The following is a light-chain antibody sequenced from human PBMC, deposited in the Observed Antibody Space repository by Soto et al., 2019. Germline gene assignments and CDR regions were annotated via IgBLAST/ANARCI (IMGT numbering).Light chain of an antibody. J-gene: IGKJ2*01. CDR1: QGIDNF. CDR3: QQSYSAPMFS. V-gene: IGKV1-39*01. CDR2: AAS. Sequence: DIQMTQSPSSLSASVGDRVTITCRASQGIDNFLNWYQQKPGKGPKLLIYAASTLQTGVPSRFSGSGSGADFTLTISSLQPEDLATYYCQQSYSAPMFSFGQGTKLEIK.